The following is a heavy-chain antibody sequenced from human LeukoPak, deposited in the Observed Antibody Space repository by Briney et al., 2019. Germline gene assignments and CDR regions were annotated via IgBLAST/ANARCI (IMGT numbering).Heavy chain of an antibody. J-gene: IGHJ3*02. CDR3: AREGGGSSWYRARSDAFDI. D-gene: IGHD6-13*01. Sequence: PGGSLRLSCAASGFTFSSYWMSWVRQAPGKGLEWVAFIRYDGSNKYYADSVKGRFTISRDNSKNTLYLQMNSLRSEDTAVYYCAREGGGSSWYRARSDAFDIWGQGTMVTVSS. V-gene: IGHV3-30*02. CDR2: IRYDGSNK. CDR1: GFTFSSYW.